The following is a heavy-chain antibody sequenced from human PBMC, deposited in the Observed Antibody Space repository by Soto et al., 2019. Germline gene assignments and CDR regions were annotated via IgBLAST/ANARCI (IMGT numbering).Heavy chain of an antibody. V-gene: IGHV3-74*01. CDR2: IDTSGSST. Sequence: AGGSLRLSCEASGFIFTNFWMHWVRQVPGKGLAWVSRIDTSGSSTSYADSVKGRFTISRDNAKNTVSLQMNSLRAEDTGVYYCAKDSWYFDLWSQGSLVTVSS. D-gene: IGHD6-13*01. CDR1: GFIFTNFW. J-gene: IGHJ4*02. CDR3: AKDSWYFDL.